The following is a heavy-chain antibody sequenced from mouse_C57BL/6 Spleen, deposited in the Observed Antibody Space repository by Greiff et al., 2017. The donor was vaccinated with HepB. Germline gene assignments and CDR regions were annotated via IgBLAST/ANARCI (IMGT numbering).Heavy chain of an antibody. J-gene: IGHJ1*03. V-gene: IGHV5-17*01. CDR1: GFTFSDYG. CDR3: ARRWLQYFDV. CDR2: ISSGSSTI. Sequence: DVKLVESGGGLVKPGGSLKLSCAASGFTFSDYGMHWVRQAPEKGLEWVAYISSGSSTIYYVDTVKGRFTISRDNAKNTLFLQMTSLRSEDTAMYYCARRWLQYFDVWGTGTTVTVSS. D-gene: IGHD2-3*01.